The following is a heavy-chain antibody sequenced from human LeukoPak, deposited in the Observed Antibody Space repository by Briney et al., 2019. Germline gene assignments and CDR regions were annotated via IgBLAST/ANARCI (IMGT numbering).Heavy chain of an antibody. CDR2: IYPGDSDT. J-gene: IGHJ3*02. CDR3: ARVLDVVVVAATPHQWAFDT. V-gene: IGHV5-51*01. Sequence: GESLKISCKGSGYSFTSYWIGWVRQMPGKGLEWMGIIYPGDSDTRYSPSFQGQVTISADKSISTAYLQWSSLTASDTAMYYCARVLDVVVVAATPHQWAFDTWGQGTMVTVSS. D-gene: IGHD2-15*01. CDR1: GYSFTSYW.